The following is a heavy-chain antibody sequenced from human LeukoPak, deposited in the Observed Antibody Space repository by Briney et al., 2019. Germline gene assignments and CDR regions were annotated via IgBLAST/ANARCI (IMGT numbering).Heavy chain of an antibody. D-gene: IGHD1-7*01. J-gene: IGHJ4*02. V-gene: IGHV3-74*01. CDR3: ARDLGRGDNWNYNDY. CDR2: INSDGINT. CDR1: GFTFSSHW. Sequence: GGSLRLSCVASGFTFSSHWMHWVRQAPGKGLVWVSGINSDGINTNYADSVKGRFTISRDNAKDTLYLQMSSLGAEDTAVYYCARDLGRGDNWNYNDYWGQGTLVTVSS.